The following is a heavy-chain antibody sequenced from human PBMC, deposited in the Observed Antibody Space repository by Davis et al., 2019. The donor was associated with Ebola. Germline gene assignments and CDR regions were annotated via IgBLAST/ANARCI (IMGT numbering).Heavy chain of an antibody. J-gene: IGHJ3*02. D-gene: IGHD2-21*02. CDR2: ISYSGNNI. V-gene: IGHV3-11*04. CDR1: GGSVSSGDYY. CDR3: ARRDFDGGDPDDAFDM. Sequence: LSLTCTVSGGSVSSGDYYWSWIRQAPGKGLECLSYISYSGNNIYDANSVKGRFTISRDNSRNTLYLQMNSLRAEDTAVYYCARRDFDGGDPDDAFDMWGQGTMVTVSS.